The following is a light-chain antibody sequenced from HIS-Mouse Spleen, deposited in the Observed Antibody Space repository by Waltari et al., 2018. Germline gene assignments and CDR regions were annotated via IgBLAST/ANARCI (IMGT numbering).Light chain of an antibody. J-gene: IGLJ2*01. CDR2: EDS. CDR3: YSTDSSGNHRV. V-gene: IGLV3-10*01. CDR1: ALPKKD. Sequence: SYELTQPPSGSVSPGQTARITCSGAALPKKDAYWNQQKSGQAPVLVIYEDSKRPSGIPERFSGSSSGTMATLTISGAQVEDEADYYCYSTDSSGNHRVFGGGTKLTVL.